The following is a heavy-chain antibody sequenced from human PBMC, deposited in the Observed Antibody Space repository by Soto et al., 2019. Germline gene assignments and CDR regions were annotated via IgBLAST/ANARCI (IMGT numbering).Heavy chain of an antibody. J-gene: IGHJ6*02. D-gene: IGHD2-21*02. CDR2: IYYSGST. V-gene: IGHV4-61*01. Sequence: RSLTCTVSGGSVSSGSYYWSWIRQPPGKGLEWIGYIYYSGSTNYNPSLKSRVTISVDTSKNQFSLKLSSVTAADTAVYYCARDVVVTSYYYYYYGMDVWGQGTTVTVSS. CDR3: ARDVVVTSYYYYYYGMDV. CDR1: GGSVSSGSYY.